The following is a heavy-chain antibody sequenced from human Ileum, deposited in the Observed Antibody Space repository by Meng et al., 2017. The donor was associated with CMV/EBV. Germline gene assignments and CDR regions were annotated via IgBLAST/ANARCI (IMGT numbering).Heavy chain of an antibody. V-gene: IGHV3-66*02. J-gene: IGHJ6*02. Sequence: GGSLRLSCAASGFTVSSNYMSWVRQAPGKGLEWVSVIYSGGSTYYADSVKGRFTISRDNSKNTLYLQMNSLRAEDTAVYYCASENTAYWGFYYYGMDVWARGPTVTVSS. D-gene: IGHD5-18*01. CDR2: IYSGGST. CDR3: ASENTAYWGFYYYGMDV. CDR1: GFTVSSNY.